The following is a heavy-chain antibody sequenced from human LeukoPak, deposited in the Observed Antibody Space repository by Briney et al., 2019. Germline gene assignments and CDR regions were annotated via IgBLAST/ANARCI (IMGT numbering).Heavy chain of an antibody. CDR2: IYSDGRT. V-gene: IGHV3-53*01. J-gene: IGHJ4*02. CDR3: ARDYCDSAGCYPMYDY. Sequence: PGGSLRLSCAASGFTVSSTYISWVRQAPGRGLEWVSVIYSDGRTYYADSLKGRFTISRDSSKNTVYLQMNSLRVEDTAVYYCARDYCDSAGCYPMYDYWGQGTLVTVSS. CDR1: GFTVSSTY. D-gene: IGHD3-22*01.